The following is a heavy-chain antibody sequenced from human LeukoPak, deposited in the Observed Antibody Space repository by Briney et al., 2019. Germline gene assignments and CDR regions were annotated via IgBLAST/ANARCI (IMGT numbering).Heavy chain of an antibody. CDR1: GYTFTSYA. Sequence: GASVKVSCKASGYTFTSYAMHWVRQAPGQRLEWMGGIIPVFGTANYAQKFQGRVTITADESTSTAYMELSSLRSEDTAVYYCARGDGSYYPNYYYGMDVWGQGTTVSVSS. CDR3: ARGDGSYYPNYYYGMDV. D-gene: IGHD1-26*01. V-gene: IGHV1-69*13. J-gene: IGHJ6*02. CDR2: IIPVFGTA.